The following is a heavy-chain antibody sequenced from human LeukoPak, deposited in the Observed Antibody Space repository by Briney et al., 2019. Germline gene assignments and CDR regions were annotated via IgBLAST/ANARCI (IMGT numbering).Heavy chain of an antibody. CDR1: GYTFTSYG. Sequence: ASVKVSCKASGYTFTSYGISWVRQAPGQGLEWMGWISAYNGNTNYAQKLQGRVTMTTDTSTSTAYMELRSLRSDDTAVYYCARDSRGDYYGSGSYYNDYWGQGTLVTVSS. V-gene: IGHV1-18*01. D-gene: IGHD3-10*01. J-gene: IGHJ4*02. CDR2: ISAYNGNT. CDR3: ARDSRGDYYGSGSYYNDY.